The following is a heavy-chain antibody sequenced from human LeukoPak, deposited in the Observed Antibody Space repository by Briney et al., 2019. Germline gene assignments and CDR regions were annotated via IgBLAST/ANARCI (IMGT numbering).Heavy chain of an antibody. CDR2: ISSSGSNK. Sequence: SGGSLRLSCAASGFTFSNFAMSWVRQAPGKGLEWVSYISSSGSNKYYADSVKGRFTISRDNSKNSLYLQMNSLRAEDTAVYYCARVLSTVTTFDYWGQGTLVTVSS. V-gene: IGHV3-48*03. D-gene: IGHD4-17*01. CDR1: GFTFSNFA. J-gene: IGHJ4*02. CDR3: ARVLSTVTTFDY.